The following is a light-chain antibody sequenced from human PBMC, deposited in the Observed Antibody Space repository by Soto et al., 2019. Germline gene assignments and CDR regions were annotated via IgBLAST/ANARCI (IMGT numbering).Light chain of an antibody. CDR3: QQYSSSPLT. CDR1: QSVRSNY. J-gene: IGKJ4*01. V-gene: IGKV3-20*01. CDR2: DAS. Sequence: EIVLTQSPDTLSLSPGERATLSCRASQSVRSNYLAWYQQKPGQAPRFLIYDASSRATGIPDRFSCSGSGTDFTLTISRLEPEDFAVYYCQQYSSSPLTFGGGTKVEIK.